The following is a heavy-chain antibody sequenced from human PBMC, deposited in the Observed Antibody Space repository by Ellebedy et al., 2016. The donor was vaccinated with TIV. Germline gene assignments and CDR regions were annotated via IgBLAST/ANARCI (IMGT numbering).Heavy chain of an antibody. D-gene: IGHD3-10*01. CDR3: ARDGAMVRGVSYYYGMDV. CDR2: IIPIFGTA. V-gene: IGHV1-69*13. Sequence: SVKVSCXASGGTFSSYAISWVRQAPGQGLEWMGGIIPIFGTANYAQKFQGRVTITADESTSTAYMELSSLRSEDTAVYYCARDGAMVRGVSYYYGMDVWGQGTTVTVSS. J-gene: IGHJ6*02. CDR1: GGTFSSYA.